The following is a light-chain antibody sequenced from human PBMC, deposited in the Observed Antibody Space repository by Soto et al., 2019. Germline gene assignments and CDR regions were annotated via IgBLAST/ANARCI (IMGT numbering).Light chain of an antibody. CDR2: DAS. J-gene: IGKJ3*01. CDR3: QQRSNWPPFT. CDR1: QSVSSY. V-gene: IGKV3-11*01. Sequence: EIVLTQSPATLSLSPGERATLSCRASQSVSSYLAWYQQKPGQAPRLLIYDASNRATGIRARFSGSGSGTDFTLTISSLEPEDFAVYYCQQRSNWPPFTFGPGTKVDIK.